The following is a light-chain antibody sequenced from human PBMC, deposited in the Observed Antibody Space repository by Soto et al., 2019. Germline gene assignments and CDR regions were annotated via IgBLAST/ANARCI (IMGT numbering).Light chain of an antibody. CDR3: QQYDTLPYT. CDR1: RYIRSD. CDR2: GAS. J-gene: IGKJ2*01. V-gene: IGKV1-6*01. Sequence: AIQMTQSPSSLSASEGDRVNITCLASRYIRSDLSWYQQRPGQAPKVLIYGASSSQSGVPSRFSGSGYGTDFTLSISSLQPEDIATYYCQQYDTLPYTFGQGTKVDIK.